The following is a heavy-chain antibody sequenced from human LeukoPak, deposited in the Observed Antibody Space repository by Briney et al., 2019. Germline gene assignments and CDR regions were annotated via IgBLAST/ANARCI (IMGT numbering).Heavy chain of an antibody. CDR3: ARATAMVITFDY. CDR1: GGSFSGFY. D-gene: IGHD5-18*01. CDR2: INHSGTT. Sequence: SETLSLTCAVYGGSFSGFYWSWIRQPPKKGLEWIGEINHSGTTNYNSSLKSRVTISVDTSKNQFSLKVRSVTAADTAVYYCARATAMVITFDYWGQGTLVTVSS. V-gene: IGHV4-34*01. J-gene: IGHJ4*02.